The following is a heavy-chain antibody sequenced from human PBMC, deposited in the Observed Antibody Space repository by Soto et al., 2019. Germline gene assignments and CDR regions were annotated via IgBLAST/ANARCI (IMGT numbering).Heavy chain of an antibody. D-gene: IGHD3-10*01. J-gene: IGHJ4*02. CDR2: ISGSGGST. V-gene: IGHV3-23*01. CDR3: AKVLLWFGELLPFDY. CDR1: GFTFSSYA. Sequence: GGSLRLSCAASGFTFSSYAMSWVRQAPGKGLEWVSAISGSGGSTYYADSVKGRFTISRDNSKNTLYLQMNSLRAEDTAVYYCAKVLLWFGELLPFDYWGQGTLVTVSS.